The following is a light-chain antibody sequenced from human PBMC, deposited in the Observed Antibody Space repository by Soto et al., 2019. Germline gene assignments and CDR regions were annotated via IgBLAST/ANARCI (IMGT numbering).Light chain of an antibody. CDR2: DAY. CDR1: QSFRGL. J-gene: IGKJ5*01. Sequence: VVLTQSPVTLSLSPGERATLSCRASQSFRGLLAWYQQKPGQAPRLLIYDAYNRATGIPPRFSGSGSGTDFTLTISSLEPEDFAVYYCQQRSNWPPTFGQGTRLEIK. CDR3: QQRSNWPPT. V-gene: IGKV3-11*01.